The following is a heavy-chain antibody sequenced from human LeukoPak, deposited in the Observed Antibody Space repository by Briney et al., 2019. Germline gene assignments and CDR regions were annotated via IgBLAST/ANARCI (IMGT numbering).Heavy chain of an antibody. Sequence: GESLKISCKGSGYSFTSYWISWVRQMPGKGLEWMGRIDPSDSYTNYSPSFQGHVTISADKSISTAYLQWNSLKASDTAMYYCARQNYYYYGMDVWGQGTTVTVSS. J-gene: IGHJ6*02. V-gene: IGHV5-10-1*01. CDR3: ARQNYYYYGMDV. CDR2: IDPSDSYT. CDR1: GYSFTSYW.